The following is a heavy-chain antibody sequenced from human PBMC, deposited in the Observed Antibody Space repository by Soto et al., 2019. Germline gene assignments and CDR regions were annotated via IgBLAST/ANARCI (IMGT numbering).Heavy chain of an antibody. CDR2: IYYSGST. J-gene: IGHJ6*02. V-gene: IGHV4-31*03. CDR3: ARYYYDSSGYFNYYYYYGMDV. Sequence: QVQLQESGPGLVKPSQTLSLTCTVSGGSISSGGYYWSWIRQHPGKGLEWIGYIYYSGSTYYNPSLKSRVTISVDTSKNQFSLKLSSVTAADTAVYYCARYYYDSSGYFNYYYYYGMDVWGQGTTVTVSS. D-gene: IGHD3-22*01. CDR1: GGSISSGGYY.